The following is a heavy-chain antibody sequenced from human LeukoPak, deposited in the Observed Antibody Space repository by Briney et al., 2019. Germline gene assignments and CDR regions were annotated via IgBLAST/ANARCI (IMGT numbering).Heavy chain of an antibody. Sequence: SVKVSCKTSGGTFSYYAISWVRQAPGQGLELMGRIIPMSATADYAQKFQGRVTITADKSTTTAYMEVSSLRSEDTAVYYCAEDWGGEAAGAAHTNYWGQGTPVTVSS. CDR2: IIPMSATA. J-gene: IGHJ4*02. CDR1: GGTFSYYA. D-gene: IGHD6-13*01. CDR3: AEDWGGEAAGAAHTNY. V-gene: IGHV1-69*06.